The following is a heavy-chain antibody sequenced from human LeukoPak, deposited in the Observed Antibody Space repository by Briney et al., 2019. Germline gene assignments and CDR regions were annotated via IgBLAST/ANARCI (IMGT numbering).Heavy chain of an antibody. CDR3: ARVGSSGYPAPDY. D-gene: IGHD6-19*01. V-gene: IGHV4-34*01. Sequence: SETLSLTCAVSGGSFSGYYWSWIRQPPGKGLEWIGDINNAGETDYNPSLKSRVTISVDTSKNQFSLKLSSVTAADTAVYYCARVGSSGYPAPDYWGQGTLVTVSS. CDR2: INNAGET. CDR1: GGSFSGYY. J-gene: IGHJ4*02.